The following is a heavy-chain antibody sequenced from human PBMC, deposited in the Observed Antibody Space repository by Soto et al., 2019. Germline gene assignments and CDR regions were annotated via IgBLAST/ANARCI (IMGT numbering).Heavy chain of an antibody. CDR3: ARFGNDDFWSGYYRGDAFDI. CDR2: IKQDGSEK. Sequence: GGSLRLSYAASGFTFSSYWMSWVRQAPGKGLEWVANIKQDGSEKYYVDSVKGRFTISRDNAKNSLYLQMNSLRAEDTAVYYCARFGNDDFWSGYYRGDAFDIWGQGTMVTVSS. V-gene: IGHV3-7*01. D-gene: IGHD3-3*01. J-gene: IGHJ3*02. CDR1: GFTFSSYW.